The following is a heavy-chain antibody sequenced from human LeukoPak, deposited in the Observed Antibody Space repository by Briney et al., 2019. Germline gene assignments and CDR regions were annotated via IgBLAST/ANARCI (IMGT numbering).Heavy chain of an antibody. J-gene: IGHJ4*02. CDR1: GYTFTGYY. CDR3: ARDRGLVRLYYFDY. CDR2: INPNSGGT. V-gene: IGHV1-2*02. D-gene: IGHD6-19*01. Sequence: ASVKVSCKASGYTFTGYYMHWVRQAPGQGLEWMGWINPNSGGTNYAQKFQGRVTMTRDTSISTAYMELSRLRSDDTAVYYCARDRGLVRLYYFDYWGQVTLVTVSS.